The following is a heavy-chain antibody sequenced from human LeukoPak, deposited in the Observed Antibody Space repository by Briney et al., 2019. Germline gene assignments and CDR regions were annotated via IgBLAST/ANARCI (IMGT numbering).Heavy chain of an antibody. V-gene: IGHV3-7*01. CDR1: GFKLSYSW. J-gene: IGHJ6*03. CDR3: ARDHFTYHYYYMDV. Sequence: GGSLRLSCEASGFKLSYSWMSWVRQAPGKGLEWVARIKQDGSEKYYVGSVKGRFTISRDNAKSSLYLHMNSLRAEDTAAYYCARDHFTYHYYYMDVWGKGTTVVVSS. CDR2: IKQDGSEK. D-gene: IGHD3-3*02.